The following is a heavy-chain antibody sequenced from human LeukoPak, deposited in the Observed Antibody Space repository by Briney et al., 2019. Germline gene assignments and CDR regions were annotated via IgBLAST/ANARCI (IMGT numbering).Heavy chain of an antibody. CDR1: GYSISIGYY. J-gene: IGHJ4*02. CDR2: IYHSGST. D-gene: IGHD4-23*01. V-gene: IGHV4-38-2*02. Sequence: SSETLSLPCTVSGYSISIGYYWGWIRQPPGTGLEWIRNIYHSGSTYYNPSLKSRVTISVDTSKNQFSLKLSSVTAADTAVYYCARASGGTHPYFDYWGQGTLVTVSS. CDR3: ARASGGTHPYFDY.